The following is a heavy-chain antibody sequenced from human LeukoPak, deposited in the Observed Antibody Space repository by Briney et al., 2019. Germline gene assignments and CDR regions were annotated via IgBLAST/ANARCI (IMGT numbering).Heavy chain of an antibody. CDR1: GFTFSSYS. CDR2: ISSSSSYI. J-gene: IGHJ4*02. CDR3: ARKGRNYYGSGSPPGHLGY. D-gene: IGHD3-10*01. Sequence: GGSLRLSCAASGFTFSSYSMNWVRQAPGKGLEWVSSISSSSSYIYYADSVKGRFTISRDNAKNSLYLQMNSLRAEDTAVYYCARKGRNYYGSGSPPGHLGYWGQGTLVTVSS. V-gene: IGHV3-21*01.